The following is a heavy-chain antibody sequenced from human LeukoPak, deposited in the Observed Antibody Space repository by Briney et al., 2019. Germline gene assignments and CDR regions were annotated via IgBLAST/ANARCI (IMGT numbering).Heavy chain of an antibody. CDR3: ARDRQQLDY. J-gene: IGHJ4*02. V-gene: IGHV4-59*01. Sequence: SETLSLTCTVSGASIRTYYWSWIRQPPGKGLEWIGYIYYSGSTNYNPSLKSRVTISVDTSKNQFSLKLSSVTAADTAVYYCARDRQQLDYWGQGTLVTVSS. D-gene: IGHD6-13*01. CDR2: IYYSGST. CDR1: GASIRTYY.